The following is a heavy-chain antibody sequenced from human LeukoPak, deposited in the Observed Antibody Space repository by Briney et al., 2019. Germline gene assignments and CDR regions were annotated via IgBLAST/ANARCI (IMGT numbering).Heavy chain of an antibody. CDR2: IYYSGSS. Sequence: SETLSLTCKVSGGSISSYYWSWMRQPPGKGLEWMGYIYYSGSSNYNPPLMRGDTISVHTSKTQFSLKLSSVTAADSAVDYCAREYGDSRRGYFDYWGQRTLVSVPT. CDR1: GGSISSYY. CDR3: AREYGDSRRGYFDY. D-gene: IGHD4-17*01. V-gene: IGHV4-59*01. J-gene: IGHJ4*02.